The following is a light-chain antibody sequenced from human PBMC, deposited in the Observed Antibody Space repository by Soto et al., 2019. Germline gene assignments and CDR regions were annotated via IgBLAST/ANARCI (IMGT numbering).Light chain of an antibody. CDR2: YDN. CDR1: NSNIGSNT. Sequence: SGLPQPPAESVSPGQRVTISCSGSNSNIGSNTVNFYQQLPGTAPKLLIYYDNLRPSGVPDRISGSKSGTSASLAISGLQSDDEADYYCASWDDTLTGGVFGDGTKDTV. CDR3: ASWDDTLTGGV. J-gene: IGLJ1*01. V-gene: IGLV1-44*01.